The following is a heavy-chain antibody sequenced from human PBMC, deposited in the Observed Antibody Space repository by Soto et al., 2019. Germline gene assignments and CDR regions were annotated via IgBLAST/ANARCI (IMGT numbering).Heavy chain of an antibody. J-gene: IGHJ6*02. D-gene: IGHD2-15*01. CDR1: GFTFSSYG. V-gene: IGHV3-33*01. CDR2: IWYDGSNK. CDR3: ARDISCSGGSCYDYYYYYGMDV. Sequence: QVQLVESGGGVVQPGRSLRLSCAASGFTFSSYGMHWVRQAPGKGLEWVAVIWYDGSNKYYADSVKGRFTISRDNSKNTMYLQMNRLRAEDTAVYYCARDISCSGGSCYDYYYYYGMDVWGQGTTVTVSS.